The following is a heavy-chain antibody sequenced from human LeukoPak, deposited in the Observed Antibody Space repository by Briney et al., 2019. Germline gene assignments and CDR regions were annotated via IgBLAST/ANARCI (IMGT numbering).Heavy chain of an antibody. CDR1: GYTFTSYD. D-gene: IGHD3-22*01. CDR2: MNPNSGTT. CDR3: ARFYYDSTPSAFDI. V-gene: IGHV1-8*01. J-gene: IGHJ3*02. Sequence: ASVKVSCKASGYTFTSYDINWVRQATGQGLEWMGWMNPNSGTTGYAQKFQGRVTMTRNTSISTAYMELSSLRSEDTAVYYCARFYYDSTPSAFDIWGQGTMVTVSS.